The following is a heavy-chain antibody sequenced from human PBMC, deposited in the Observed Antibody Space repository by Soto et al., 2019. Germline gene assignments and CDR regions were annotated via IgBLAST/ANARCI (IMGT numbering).Heavy chain of an antibody. V-gene: IGHV3-23*01. D-gene: IGHD3-9*01. J-gene: IGHJ4*02. CDR1: GFTFSSYA. CDR2: ISGSGGST. Sequence: PGGSLRLSCAASGFTFSSYAMSWVRQAPGKGLEWVSAISGSGGSTYYADSVKGRFTISRDNSKNTLYLQMNSLRAEDTAVYYCAKRRAGYFDWPYYYFDYWGQGTLVTVSS. CDR3: AKRRAGYFDWPYYYFDY.